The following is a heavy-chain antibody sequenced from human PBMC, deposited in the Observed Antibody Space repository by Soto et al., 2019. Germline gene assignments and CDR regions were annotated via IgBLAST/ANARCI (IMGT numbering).Heavy chain of an antibody. Sequence: SETLSLTCAVSGYSISSGYYWGWIRQPPGKGLEWIGSIYHSGSTYYNPSLKSRVTISVDTSKNQFSLKLSSVTAADTAVYYCAREDTTVTTLGYWGQGTLVTVSS. D-gene: IGHD4-17*01. V-gene: IGHV4-38-2*02. CDR2: IYHSGST. CDR1: GYSISSGYY. CDR3: AREDTTVTTLGY. J-gene: IGHJ4*02.